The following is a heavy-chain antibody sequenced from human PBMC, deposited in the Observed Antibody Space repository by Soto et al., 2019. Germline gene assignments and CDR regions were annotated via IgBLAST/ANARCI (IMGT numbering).Heavy chain of an antibody. Sequence: SETLSLTCAVYGGSFSGYYWSWIRQPPGKGLEWIGEINHSGSTNYNPSLKSRVTISVDTSKNQFSLKLSSVTAADTAVYYCARGGIAVAAPKTYYFDYWGQGTLVTVSS. CDR2: INHSGST. J-gene: IGHJ4*02. CDR1: GGSFSGYY. V-gene: IGHV4-34*01. CDR3: ARGGIAVAAPKTYYFDY. D-gene: IGHD6-19*01.